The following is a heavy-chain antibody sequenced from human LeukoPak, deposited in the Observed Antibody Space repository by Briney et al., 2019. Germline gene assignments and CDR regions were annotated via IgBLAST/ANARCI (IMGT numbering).Heavy chain of an antibody. Sequence: GGSLRLSCAASGFTFSSYAMSWVRQAPGKGLEWVANIKQDGSEKYYVDSVKGRFTISRDNAKNSLYLQMNSLRAEDTAVYYCARVDWNYDRTEGLDIWGQGTMVTVSS. J-gene: IGHJ3*02. D-gene: IGHD1-7*01. CDR2: IKQDGSEK. CDR3: ARVDWNYDRTEGLDI. V-gene: IGHV3-7*01. CDR1: GFTFSSYA.